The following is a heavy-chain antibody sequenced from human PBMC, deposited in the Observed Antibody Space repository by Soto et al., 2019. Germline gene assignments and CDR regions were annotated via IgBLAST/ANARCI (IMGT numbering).Heavy chain of an antibody. CDR3: ARSQEARVGGDYCGMDV. CDR2: IIPIFGTA. D-gene: IGHD3-16*01. J-gene: IGHJ6*02. V-gene: IGHV1-69*06. Sequence: QVQLVQSGAEVKKPGSSVKVSCKASGGTFSSYAISWVRQAPGQGLEWMGGIIPIFGTANYAQKFQGRVTITADKSTSTACMELSSLRAEDTAVYYCARSQEARVGGDYCGMDVWGQGTTVTVS. CDR1: GGTFSSYA.